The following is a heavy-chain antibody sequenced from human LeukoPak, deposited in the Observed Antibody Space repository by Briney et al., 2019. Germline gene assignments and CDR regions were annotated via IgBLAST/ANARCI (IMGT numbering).Heavy chain of an antibody. J-gene: IGHJ4*02. Sequence: PGESLKISCKASGYSLTTYWISWVRQMPGKGLEWMGITYPGGSETRYDPSFQGQVTISADRSTSTAYLQWSSLRASDTAMYYCARASRDGYNQNFDHWGQGTLVTVSS. CDR2: TYPGGSET. V-gene: IGHV5-51*01. CDR3: ARASRDGYNQNFDH. D-gene: IGHD5-24*01. CDR1: GYSLTTYW.